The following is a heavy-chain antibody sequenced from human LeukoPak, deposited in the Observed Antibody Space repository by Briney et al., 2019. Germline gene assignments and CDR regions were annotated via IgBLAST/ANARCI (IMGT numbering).Heavy chain of an antibody. Sequence: ASVKVSCKASGYTFTSYDINWVRQATGQGLEWMGWMNPNSGNTGYAQKFQGRVTMTRNTSISTAYMELSSLRSEDTAVYYCARGSCSSTSCYVFSPDFDYWGQGTLVTVSS. CDR2: MNPNSGNT. J-gene: IGHJ4*02. D-gene: IGHD2-2*01. CDR1: GYTFTSYD. CDR3: ARGSCSSTSCYVFSPDFDY. V-gene: IGHV1-8*01.